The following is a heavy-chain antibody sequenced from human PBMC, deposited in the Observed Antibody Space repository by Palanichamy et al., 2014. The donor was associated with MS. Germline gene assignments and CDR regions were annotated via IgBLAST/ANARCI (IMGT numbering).Heavy chain of an antibody. D-gene: IGHD2-21*01. J-gene: IGHJ5*02. V-gene: IGHV1-18*01. Sequence: GLEWIGWIAPFNGKTKIAEKFQDRVTMTADTSATTAYMKMSSLRLDDTGVYYCVRDLIVVTIGGIIGRNGGDLWGQGTLVTVSS. CDR2: IAPFNGKT. CDR3: VRDLIVVTIGGIIGRNGGDL.